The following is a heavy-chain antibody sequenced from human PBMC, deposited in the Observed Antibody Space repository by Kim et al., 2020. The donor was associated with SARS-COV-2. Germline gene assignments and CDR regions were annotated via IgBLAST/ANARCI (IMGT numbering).Heavy chain of an antibody. CDR1: GGSFSGYY. D-gene: IGHD3-16*02. CDR2: INHSGST. V-gene: IGHV4-34*01. Sequence: SETPSLTCAVYGGSFSGYYWSWIRQPPGKGLEWIGEINHSGSTNYNPSLKSRVTISVDTSKNQFSLKLSSVTAADTAVYYCARPSYGWGRYRYSYFDYWG. CDR3: ARPSYGWGRYRYSYFDY. J-gene: IGHJ4*03.